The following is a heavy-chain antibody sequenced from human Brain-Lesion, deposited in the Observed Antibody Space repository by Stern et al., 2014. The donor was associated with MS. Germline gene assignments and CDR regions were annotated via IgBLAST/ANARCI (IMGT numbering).Heavy chain of an antibody. J-gene: IGHJ5*02. V-gene: IGHV1-69*06. Sequence: VQLEQSGPEVKKPGSSVPLSCKASGGSFGTYPINWLRQAPGQGLEWMGRIIPIFGSPNYAQKFQGRGTITADISTTTVYMKLSSLKSDDAAVYYCAKDGPALVTNWFDPWGRGTLVTVSS. CDR1: GGSFGTYP. CDR3: AKDGPALVTNWFDP. D-gene: IGHD5-18*01. CDR2: IIPIFGSP.